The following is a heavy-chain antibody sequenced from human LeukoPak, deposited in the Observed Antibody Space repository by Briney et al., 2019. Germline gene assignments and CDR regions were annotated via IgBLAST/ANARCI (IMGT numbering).Heavy chain of an antibody. J-gene: IGHJ4*02. Sequence: GGSLRLSCAASGFTFSTYSMNWVRQAPGKGLEWVSYISSSTSTIYYADSVKGRFTISRDNAKSSLYLQMNSLRAEDTAVYYCARGPLGGAEDYWGQGTLVTVSS. CDR3: ARGPLGGAEDY. CDR2: ISSSTSTI. V-gene: IGHV3-48*01. D-gene: IGHD1-26*01. CDR1: GFTFSTYS.